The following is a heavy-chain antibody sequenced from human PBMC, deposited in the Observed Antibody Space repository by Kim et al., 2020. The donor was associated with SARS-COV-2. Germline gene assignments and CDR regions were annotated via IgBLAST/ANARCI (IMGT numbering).Heavy chain of an antibody. J-gene: IGHJ4*02. CDR3: ARIEWFGELSVDY. V-gene: IGHV4-31*02. Sequence: YSPTLKSRVTISVDTSKNQFSLKLSSVTAADTAVYYCARIEWFGELSVDYWGQGTLVTVSS. D-gene: IGHD3-10*01.